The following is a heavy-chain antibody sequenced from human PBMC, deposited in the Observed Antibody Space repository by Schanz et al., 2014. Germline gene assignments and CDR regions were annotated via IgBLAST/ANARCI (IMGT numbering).Heavy chain of an antibody. Sequence: EGQLVESGGGLVQPGGSLRLSCVVSGFSFSSFGMNWVRQAPGKGLEWVSYISSSGSYTNYADSVKGRFTTSRDNGKKSMYLQMNSLRAEDTAVYYCARLDSSSWYPRYWGQGTLVTVSS. J-gene: IGHJ4*02. CDR3: ARLDSSSWYPRY. CDR1: GFSFSSFG. V-gene: IGHV3-21*05. CDR2: ISSSGSYT. D-gene: IGHD6-13*01.